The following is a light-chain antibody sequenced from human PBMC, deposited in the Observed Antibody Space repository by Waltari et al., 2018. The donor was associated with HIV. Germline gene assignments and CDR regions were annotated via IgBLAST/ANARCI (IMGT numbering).Light chain of an antibody. V-gene: IGKV1-13*02. CDR3: QQFRSYPRT. Sequence: AIQLTQSPSSLSASVGDRVTITCRASQGLRNALAWYQQKPGRPPKLLIYDASTLEGGVPSRFSGTMYGTDFNLTISNLQPEDSATYYCQQFRSYPRTFGQGATLEIK. CDR1: QGLRNA. J-gene: IGKJ2*01. CDR2: DAS.